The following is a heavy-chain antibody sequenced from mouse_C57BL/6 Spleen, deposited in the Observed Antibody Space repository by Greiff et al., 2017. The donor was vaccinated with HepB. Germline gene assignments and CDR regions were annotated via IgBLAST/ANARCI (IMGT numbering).Heavy chain of an antibody. CDR1: GYSFTDYN. CDR3: AKEGIGYYDGLYYFDY. V-gene: IGHV1-39*01. D-gene: IGHD2-3*01. J-gene: IGHJ2*01. CDR2: INPNYGTT. Sequence: EVHLVESGPELVKPGASVKISCKASGYSFTDYNMNWVKQSNGKSLEWIGVINPNYGTTSYNQKFKGKATLTVDQSSSTAYMQLNSLTSEDSAVYYCAKEGIGYYDGLYYFDYWGQGTTLTVSS.